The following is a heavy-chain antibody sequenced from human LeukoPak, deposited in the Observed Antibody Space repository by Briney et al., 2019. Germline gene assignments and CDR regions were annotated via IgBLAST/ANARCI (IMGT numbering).Heavy chain of an antibody. Sequence: SETLSLTCTVSGGSISSGGYYWSWIRQHPGKGLEWIGYIYYSGSTYYNPSLKSRVTISVDTSKNQFSLKLSSVTAADTAVYYCARLERRGGLHFDYWGQGTLVTVSS. CDR3: ARLERRGGLHFDY. CDR1: GGSISSGGYY. CDR2: IYYSGST. V-gene: IGHV4-31*03. D-gene: IGHD5-18*01. J-gene: IGHJ4*02.